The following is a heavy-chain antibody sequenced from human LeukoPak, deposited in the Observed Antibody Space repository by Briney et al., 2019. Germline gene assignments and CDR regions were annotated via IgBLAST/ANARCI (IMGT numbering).Heavy chain of an antibody. CDR3: VKDDYCSIPGCVIDALVV. CDR1: GFPFGDFA. Sequence: GGSLRLSCAASGFPFGDFAMTWVRQVPGGVRQWVATITRRGQNTYYADSVTGRFTISTDDYKGMLYLQMNSLRAEDTAMYYCVKDDYCSIPGCVIDALVVWGQGTVVTVSS. J-gene: IGHJ3*01. CDR2: ITRRGQNT. D-gene: IGHD4-11*01. V-gene: IGHV3-23*01.